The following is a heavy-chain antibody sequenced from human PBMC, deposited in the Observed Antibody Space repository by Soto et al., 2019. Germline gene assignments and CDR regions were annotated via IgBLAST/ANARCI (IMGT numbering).Heavy chain of an antibody. D-gene: IGHD4-17*01. J-gene: IGHJ4*02. CDR3: ARGHGDRFDY. CDR1: GFSFSXSV. CDR2: INHVGREK. Sequence: SCAPSGFSFSXSVMRLFPQAPGKGLEWGANINHVGREKSHVDSLKGRFTISRDNAKISLYLKMKSVRVEDTAIYYCARGHGDRFDYWGQGILGTVS. V-gene: IGHV3-7*03.